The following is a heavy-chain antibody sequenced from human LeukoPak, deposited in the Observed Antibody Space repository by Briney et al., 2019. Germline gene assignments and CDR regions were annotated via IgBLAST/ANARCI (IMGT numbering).Heavy chain of an antibody. CDR2: MNPNSGNT. CDR1: GYTFTSYD. V-gene: IGHV1-8*01. D-gene: IGHD3-10*01. J-gene: IGHJ4*02. CDR3: ARGSYYYGSGSYYKGFDY. Sequence: ASVKVFCKASGYTFTSYDINWVRQATGQGLEWMGWMNPNSGNTGYAQKFQGRVTMTRNTSISTAYMELSSLRSEDTAVYYCARGSYYYGSGSYYKGFDYWGQGTLVTVSS.